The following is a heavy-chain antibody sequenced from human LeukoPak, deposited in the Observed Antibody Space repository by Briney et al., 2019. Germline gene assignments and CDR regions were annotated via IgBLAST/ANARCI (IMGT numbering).Heavy chain of an antibody. J-gene: IGHJ4*02. CDR3: AKETYSSGWYELDY. Sequence: GVSLRLSCAASGFTFSSYGMHWVRQAPGKGLEWVAFIRYDGSNKYYADSVKGRFTISRDNSKNTLYLQMNSLRAEDTAVYYCAKETYSSGWYELDYWGQGTLVTVSS. CDR1: GFTFSSYG. D-gene: IGHD6-19*01. CDR2: IRYDGSNK. V-gene: IGHV3-30*02.